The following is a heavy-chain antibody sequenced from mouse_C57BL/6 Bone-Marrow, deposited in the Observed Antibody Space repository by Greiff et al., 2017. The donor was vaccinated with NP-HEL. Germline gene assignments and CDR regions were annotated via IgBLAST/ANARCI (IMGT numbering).Heavy chain of an antibody. CDR2: IYPRSGNT. CDR1: GYTFTSYG. Sequence: QVQLQQSGAELARPGASVKLSCKASGYTFTSYGISWVKQRTGQGLEWIGEIYPRSGNTYYNEKFKGKATLTADKSSSTAYMERRSLTSEDSAVYFCARWGGYYAMDYWGQGTSVTVSS. J-gene: IGHJ4*01. CDR3: ARWGGYYAMDY. V-gene: IGHV1-81*01.